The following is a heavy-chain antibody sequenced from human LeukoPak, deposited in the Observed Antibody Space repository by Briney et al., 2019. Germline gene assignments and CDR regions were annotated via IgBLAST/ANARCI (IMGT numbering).Heavy chain of an antibody. CDR2: IYYSGST. V-gene: IGHV4-39*01. D-gene: IGHD3-22*01. J-gene: IGHJ4*02. CDR3: ASDSSGYYYDS. Sequence: SETLSLTCNVSGGSISSSSYYWGWIRQPPGKGLEWIGSIYYSGSTYYNPSLKSRVTISVDTSKDQFSLTLSSMTAADTAVYYRASDSSGYYYDSWGQGTLVTVSS. CDR1: GGSISSSSYY.